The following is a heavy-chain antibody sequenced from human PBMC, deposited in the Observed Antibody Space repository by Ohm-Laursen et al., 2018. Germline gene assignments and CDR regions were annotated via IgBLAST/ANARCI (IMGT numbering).Heavy chain of an antibody. Sequence: SLRLSCAATGFTFSSYAMSWVRQAPGKGLEWVAHIKKDVSATDYVDTVRGRFSISRDNAQNSLFLQMTSLRVEDTAVYYCARGTQNPNNIGWADYWGQGTLVTVSS. J-gene: IGHJ4*02. CDR1: GFTFSSYA. CDR3: ARGTQNPNNIGWADY. V-gene: IGHV3-7*04. CDR2: IKKDVSAT. D-gene: IGHD6-19*01.